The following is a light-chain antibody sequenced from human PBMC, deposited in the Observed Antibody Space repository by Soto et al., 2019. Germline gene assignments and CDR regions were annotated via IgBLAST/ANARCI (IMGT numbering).Light chain of an antibody. CDR3: QQRAKWPRT. J-gene: IGKJ1*01. CDR1: QSVSNS. Sequence: EIVLTQSPATLSLSPGERATLSCWASQSVSNSLAWFQQRPGQAPRLLIYGASDRATGIPARFSGTGSGTDFTLTISSLEPEDFAVYFCQQRAKWPRTFGQGTKVGIK. CDR2: GAS. V-gene: IGKV3-11*01.